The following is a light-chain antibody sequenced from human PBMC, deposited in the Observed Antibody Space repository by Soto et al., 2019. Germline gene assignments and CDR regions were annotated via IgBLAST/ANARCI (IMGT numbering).Light chain of an antibody. V-gene: IGKV3-20*01. Sequence: EIVLTQSPGTLSLSPGERVTLSCRASQSVTSSHLAWYQQKPGQAPRLLIYGASNRATGIPGRFSGSGSGTNFALTISRLEPEDFAVYYCQQYGSSPLTVGGGTKVEIK. J-gene: IGKJ4*01. CDR3: QQYGSSPLT. CDR2: GAS. CDR1: QSVTSSH.